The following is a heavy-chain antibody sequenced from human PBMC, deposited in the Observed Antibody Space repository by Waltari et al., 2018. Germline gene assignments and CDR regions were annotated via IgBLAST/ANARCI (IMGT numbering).Heavy chain of an antibody. CDR1: GFTFKTYP. Sequence: QVQLVQSGAEVKKPGASVKVSCTASGFTFKTYPFHWVRQAPGQRLEWMGWINAGNGNTKYSQKFQARVTFTRDTSASTAYMVLSSLTSEDTAVYYCARDGGYYYMDVWGTGTTVTVSS. CDR2: INAGNGNT. J-gene: IGHJ6*03. V-gene: IGHV1-3*01. CDR3: ARDGGYYYMDV.